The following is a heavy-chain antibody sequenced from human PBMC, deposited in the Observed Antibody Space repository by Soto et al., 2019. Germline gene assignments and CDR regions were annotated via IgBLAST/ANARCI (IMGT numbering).Heavy chain of an antibody. J-gene: IGHJ6*03. CDR1: GGSISSGGYY. CDR3: AQGAWFGELFPNYYYYHMDV. CDR2: IYYSGST. V-gene: IGHV4-31*03. D-gene: IGHD3-10*01. Sequence: SETLSLTCTVSGGSISSGGYYWSWIRQHPGKGLEWIGYIYYSGSTYYNPSLKSRVTISVDTSKNQFSLKLSSVTAADTAVYYCAQGAWFGELFPNYYYYHMDVWGKGTTVTVSS.